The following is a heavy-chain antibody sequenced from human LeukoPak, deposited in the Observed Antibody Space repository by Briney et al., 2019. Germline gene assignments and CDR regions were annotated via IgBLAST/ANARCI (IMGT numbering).Heavy chain of an antibody. D-gene: IGHD2-2*02. CDR2: ICGSGGST. Sequence: GGSLRLSCAASGFTFSRYSMNWVRQAPGKGLEWVSAICGSGGSTYYADSVKGRFTISRDNSKNTLYLQMNSLRAEDTAVYYCAKPIVVVPAAIRIDAFDIWGQGTMVTVSS. V-gene: IGHV3-23*01. J-gene: IGHJ3*02. CDR3: AKPIVVVPAAIRIDAFDI. CDR1: GFTFSRYS.